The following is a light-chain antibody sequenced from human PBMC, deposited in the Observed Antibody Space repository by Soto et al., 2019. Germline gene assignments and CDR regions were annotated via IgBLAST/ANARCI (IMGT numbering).Light chain of an antibody. V-gene: IGLV1-40*01. Sequence: QSVLTQPPSVSGAPGQRVTISCTGSSSNIGAGYDVHWYQQLPGTAPKLLIYGNSNRPSGVPDRFSGSKSGTSASLAITGLHADEEADYYCQSYDCSLSASVFGGGTKLTVL. J-gene: IGLJ2*01. CDR3: QSYDCSLSASV. CDR1: SSNIGAGYD. CDR2: GNS.